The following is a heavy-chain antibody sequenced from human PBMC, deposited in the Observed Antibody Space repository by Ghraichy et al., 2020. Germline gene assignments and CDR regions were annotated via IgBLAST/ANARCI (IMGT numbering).Heavy chain of an antibody. J-gene: IGHJ6*02. Sequence: ASVKVSCKASGYTFTSYGISWVRQAPGQGLEWMGWISAYNGNTNYAQKLQGRVTMTTDTSTSTAYMELRSLRSDDTAVYYCARTDDLAAAVHIPYYYYGMDVWGQGTTVTVSS. CDR1: GYTFTSYG. CDR3: ARTDDLAAAVHIPYYYYGMDV. D-gene: IGHD6-13*01. CDR2: ISAYNGNT. V-gene: IGHV1-18*01.